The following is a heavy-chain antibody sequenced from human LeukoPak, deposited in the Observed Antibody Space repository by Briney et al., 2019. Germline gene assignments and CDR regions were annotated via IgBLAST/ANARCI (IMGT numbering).Heavy chain of an antibody. D-gene: IGHD2-2*01. CDR2: MNPNSGNT. CDR3: ARVGRYCSSTSCSRRYNWFDP. J-gene: IGHJ5*02. Sequence: ASVKVSCKASGYTFTSYDINWVRQATGQGLEWMGWMNPNSGNTGYAQKFRSRVTMTRNTSISTAYMELSSLRSEDTAVYYCARVGRYCSSTSCSRRYNWFDPWGQGTLVTVSS. V-gene: IGHV1-8*01. CDR1: GYTFTSYD.